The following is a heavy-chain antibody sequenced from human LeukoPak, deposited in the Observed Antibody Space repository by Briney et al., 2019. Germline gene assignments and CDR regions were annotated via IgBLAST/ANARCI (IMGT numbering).Heavy chain of an antibody. CDR3: TFEIGRSQGAFDI. CDR1: GFTFSKYA. CDR2: IWNDGSDE. V-gene: IGHV3-33*01. J-gene: IGHJ3*02. D-gene: IGHD1-26*01. Sequence: GGSLRLSCAASGFTFSKYAMHWVRQTPGKGLEWVAAIWNDGSDENYADSVKGRFTISSDNSKSTLYLQMNSLRAEDTAVYYCTFEIGRSQGAFDIWGQGTMITVSS.